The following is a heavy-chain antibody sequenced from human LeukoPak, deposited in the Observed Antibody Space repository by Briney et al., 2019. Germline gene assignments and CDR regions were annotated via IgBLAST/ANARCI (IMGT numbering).Heavy chain of an antibody. D-gene: IGHD3-10*01. CDR1: GFTFSDRD. J-gene: IGHJ6*02. CDR2: SRNKAKSHTT. V-gene: IGHV3-72*01. CDR3: ALWSYYYYGLDV. Sequence: GGSLRLSCAASGFTFSDRDMDWVRQAPGKGLEWVGRSRNKAKSHTTDYAASVKGRFTISRDNSNNSVWLQMNSLKTEDTAVYYCALWSYYYYGLDVWGQGTTVTVSS.